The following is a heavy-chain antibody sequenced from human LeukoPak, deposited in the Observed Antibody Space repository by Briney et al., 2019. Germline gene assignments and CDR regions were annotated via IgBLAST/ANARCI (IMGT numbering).Heavy chain of an antibody. CDR2: IYTSGST. V-gene: IGHV4-61*02. CDR1: GGSISSGSYY. Sequence: SQTLSLTCTVSGGSISSGSYYWSWIRQPAGKGLEWIGRIYTSGSTNYNPSLKSRVTISVDTSKNQFSLKLSSVTAADTAVYYCARDGDSSGYYYLRYWGQGTLVTVSS. D-gene: IGHD3-22*01. CDR3: ARDGDSSGYYYLRY. J-gene: IGHJ4*02.